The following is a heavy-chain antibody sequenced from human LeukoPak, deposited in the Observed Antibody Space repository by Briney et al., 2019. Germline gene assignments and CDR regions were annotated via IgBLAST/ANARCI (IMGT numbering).Heavy chain of an antibody. Sequence: GGSLRLSSAVSGFTFSSYGMHCVRPAPGKGLEWVAVISYDGSNKYYADSVKGRFTISRDNSKNTLYLQMNSLRPEDTAVYYCAQDLFPYGSGPKAPVDYWGQGTQVTVSS. D-gene: IGHD3-10*01. CDR3: AQDLFPYGSGPKAPVDY. V-gene: IGHV3-30*18. J-gene: IGHJ4*02. CDR1: GFTFSSYG. CDR2: ISYDGSNK.